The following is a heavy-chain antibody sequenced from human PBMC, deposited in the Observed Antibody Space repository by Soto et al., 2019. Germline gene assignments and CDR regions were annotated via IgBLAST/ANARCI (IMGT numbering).Heavy chain of an antibody. V-gene: IGHV3-74*01. D-gene: IGHD3-16*01. Sequence: GGSLRLSCAASGFTFSNYWMHWVRQAPGKGLVWVSRVNSDGSTTYYADSVKGRFTISRDNAKNTLHLQMNSLGAEDTAVYYRASNYAYAEGYYYYGIDVWGQGTTVTVSS. J-gene: IGHJ6*02. CDR3: ASNYAYAEGYYYYGIDV. CDR2: VNSDGSTT. CDR1: GFTFSNYW.